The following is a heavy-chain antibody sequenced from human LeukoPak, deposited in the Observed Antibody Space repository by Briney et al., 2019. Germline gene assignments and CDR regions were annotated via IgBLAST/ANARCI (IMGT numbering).Heavy chain of an antibody. D-gene: IGHD5-12*01. V-gene: IGHV3-23*01. CDR2: ISGSGGST. Sequence: GGSLRLSCAASGFTFSSYAMSWVRQAPGKGLEWVSAISGSGGSTYYADSVKGRFTISRDNSKNTLFLQMNSLRAEDTAVYYCAKEPRENSGYYVSGWFDPWGQGTLVTVSS. CDR1: GFTFSSYA. CDR3: AKEPRENSGYYVSGWFDP. J-gene: IGHJ5*02.